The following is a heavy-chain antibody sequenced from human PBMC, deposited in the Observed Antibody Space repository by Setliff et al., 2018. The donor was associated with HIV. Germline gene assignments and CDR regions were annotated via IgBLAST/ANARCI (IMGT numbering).Heavy chain of an antibody. CDR2: IRYDGSYK. CDR3: AKNLYRSPWSPLDY. J-gene: IGHJ4*02. D-gene: IGHD6-19*01. Sequence: QPGGSLRLSCAASDFTFSSYGMHWVRQAPGKGLEWVAFIRYDGSYKFYADSVKGRFTISRDNSKNTLYLQTNSLRPEDTAVYYCAKNLYRSPWSPLDYRGQGTLVTVSS. V-gene: IGHV3-30*02. CDR1: DFTFSSYG.